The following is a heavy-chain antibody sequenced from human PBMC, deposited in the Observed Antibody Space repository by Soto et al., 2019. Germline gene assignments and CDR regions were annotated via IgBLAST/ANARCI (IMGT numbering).Heavy chain of an antibody. CDR1: GASISSGGYY. D-gene: IGHD3-10*01. CDR2: IFYTGST. Sequence: QVQLQESGPGLVRPSQTLSLACSVSGASISSGGYYWTWFRQHPGKGLEWIGYIFYTGSTYYNPSLKSRVTISVDMSKNQFSLKLNSVTAADTAVYYCARDWGWGRGVPDFDHWGQGTLVIVSS. J-gene: IGHJ4*02. CDR3: ARDWGWGRGVPDFDH. V-gene: IGHV4-31*03.